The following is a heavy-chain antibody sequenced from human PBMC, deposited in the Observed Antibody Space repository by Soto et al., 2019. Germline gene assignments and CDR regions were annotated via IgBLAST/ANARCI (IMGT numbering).Heavy chain of an antibody. Sequence: PSETLSLTCTVSGYSISSYYWSWIRQPPGKGLEWIGNIFYSGSTNYNPSLKSRVIISVDTSKNQFSLKLSSVTAADTAVYYCTKSDRGHNYAFYWGQGTLVTIS. CDR3: TKSDRGHNYAFY. D-gene: IGHD5-18*01. V-gene: IGHV4-59*01. CDR2: IFYSGST. J-gene: IGHJ4*02. CDR1: GYSISSYY.